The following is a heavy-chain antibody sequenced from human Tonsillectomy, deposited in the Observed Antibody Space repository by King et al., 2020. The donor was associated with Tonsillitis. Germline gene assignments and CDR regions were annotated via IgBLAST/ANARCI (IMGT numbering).Heavy chain of an antibody. J-gene: IGHJ3*01. CDR2: IYHDGVTT. D-gene: IGHD2-15*01. V-gene: IGHV4-30-2*01. CDR1: GASVGSAAFS. CDR3: AGGGPGDAFDV. Sequence: QLQESGSGLVKPSETLYLTCDVSGASVGSAAFSWSWIRQPPGKGLEWIGYIYHDGVTTNYNPSHKNRVGISIDRVKNYFSLTLSSVTAADTAVYFCAGGGPGDAFDVWGQGTMVTVSS.